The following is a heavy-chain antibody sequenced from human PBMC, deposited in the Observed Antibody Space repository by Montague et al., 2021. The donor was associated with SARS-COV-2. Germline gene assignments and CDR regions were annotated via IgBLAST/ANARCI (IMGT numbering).Heavy chain of an antibody. D-gene: IGHD3-9*01. CDR2: IYYSGST. CDR3: ARSRIIRYFDWLSQMAYFDY. CDR1: GGSISSYY. Sequence: SETLSLTCTVSGGSISSYYWSWIRRPPGKGLGWIGYIYYSGSTYYNPSLKSRVTISVDTSKNQFSLKLSSVTAADTAVYYCARSRIIRYFDWLSQMAYFDYWGQGTLVAVSS. V-gene: IGHV4-59*08. J-gene: IGHJ4*02.